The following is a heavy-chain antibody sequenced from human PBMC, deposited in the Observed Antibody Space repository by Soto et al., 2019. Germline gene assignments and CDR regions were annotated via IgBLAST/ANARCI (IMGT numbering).Heavy chain of an antibody. CDR1: GFTFSSYA. Sequence: GGSLRLSCAASGFTFSSYAMSWVRQAPGKGLEWVSAISGSGGSTYYADSVKGRFTISRDNSKNTLYLQMNSLRAEDTAVYYCAKDGGAFYDFWSGYYTGLDYWGQGTLVTVSS. J-gene: IGHJ4*02. V-gene: IGHV3-23*01. CDR3: AKDGGAFYDFWSGYYTGLDY. D-gene: IGHD3-3*01. CDR2: ISGSGGST.